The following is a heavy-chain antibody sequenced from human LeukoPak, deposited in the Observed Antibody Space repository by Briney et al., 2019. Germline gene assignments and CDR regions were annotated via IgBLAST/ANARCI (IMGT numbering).Heavy chain of an antibody. CDR1: VGTFTSYV. Sequence: SVKVSLKRAVGTFTSYVISWVREPPGQGEGWVGGIIPIFGTANYSHRCHGRVTINADETTSTAYMELSSLRAENTAVYYCARVRVNIRGVTTFDPWGQGTLVTVSS. CDR3: ARVRVNIRGVTTFDP. CDR2: IIPIFGTA. D-gene: IGHD3-10*01. V-gene: IGHV1-69*01. J-gene: IGHJ5*02.